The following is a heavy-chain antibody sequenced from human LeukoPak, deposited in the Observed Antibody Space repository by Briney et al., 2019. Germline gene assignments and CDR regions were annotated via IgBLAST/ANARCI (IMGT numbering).Heavy chain of an antibody. Sequence: GGSLRLSCAASGFTFSSYAMSWVRPAPGKGLEWVSAISGSGGSTYYADSVKGRFTISRDNSKNTLYLQMNSLRAEDTAVYYCAKDFLDYGDYETLDWYFDLWGRGTLVTVSS. CDR1: GFTFSSYA. CDR3: AKDFLDYGDYETLDWYFDL. J-gene: IGHJ2*01. D-gene: IGHD4-17*01. CDR2: ISGSGGST. V-gene: IGHV3-23*01.